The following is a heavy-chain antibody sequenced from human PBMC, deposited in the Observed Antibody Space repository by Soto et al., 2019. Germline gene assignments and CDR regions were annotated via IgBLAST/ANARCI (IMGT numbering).Heavy chain of an antibody. J-gene: IGHJ6*03. V-gene: IGHV3-23*01. CDR2: ISGSGGGT. CDR3: ARPIGVAAGIVSPYNYYMDG. CDR1: GFTFSSYT. D-gene: IGHD6-25*01. Sequence: GGSLRLSCAASGFTFSSYTMSWVRQAPGKGLEWVSAISGSGGGTYYADSVKGRFTISRDNSKNTLYLQMNSLRAEDTARFCCARPIGVAAGIVSPYNYYMDGGGKGTRVT.